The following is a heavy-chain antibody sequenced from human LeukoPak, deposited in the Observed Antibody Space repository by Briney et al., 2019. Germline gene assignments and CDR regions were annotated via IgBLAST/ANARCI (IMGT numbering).Heavy chain of an antibody. D-gene: IGHD3-22*01. CDR2: INRGATYI. V-gene: IGHV3-21*01. J-gene: IGHJ4*02. CDR1: EFTFSSYT. Sequence: PAGTLTLTCTVSEFTFSSYTMNWVRQPPGKGLEWLASINRGATYIYYADSMKGRFTISRDDAKSSLYLQMNSLRAEDTAVYCCVRLRRNSDSSGYYYYYDYWGQGILVTVSS. CDR3: VRLRRNSDSSGYYYYYDY.